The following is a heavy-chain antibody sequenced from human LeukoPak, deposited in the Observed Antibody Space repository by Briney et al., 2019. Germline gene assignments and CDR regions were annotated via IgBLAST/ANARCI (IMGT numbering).Heavy chain of an antibody. D-gene: IGHD3-10*01. J-gene: IGHJ6*03. CDR2: VYYNDYT. V-gene: IGHV4-59*01. CDR1: GGPLSHFY. CDR3: ARGGRFYFGSGTDYYFMDV. Sequence: PSETLSLTCTVSGGPLSHFYWSWVRQPPGKALEWIGYVYYNDYTTYNLSLNSRVTISKDPPKNQFSLNLTSVTAADTAVYYCARGGRFYFGSGTDYYFMDVWGIGTTVTVSS.